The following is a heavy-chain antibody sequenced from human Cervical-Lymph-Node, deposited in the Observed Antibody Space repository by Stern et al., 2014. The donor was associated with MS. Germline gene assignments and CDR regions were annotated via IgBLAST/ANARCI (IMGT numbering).Heavy chain of an antibody. V-gene: IGHV3-9*01. CDR2: ISWNSGSI. CDR3: ASEHHSSG. J-gene: IGHJ4*02. Sequence: EVQLVESGGGLVQPGRSLRLSCAASGFTFDDYAMHWVRQAPGKGLEWVSGISWNSGSIGYADSVKGRFTISRDNAKNSLYLQMNSLRAEDTALYYCASEHHSSGWGQGTLVTVSS. CDR1: GFTFDDYA. D-gene: IGHD6-19*01.